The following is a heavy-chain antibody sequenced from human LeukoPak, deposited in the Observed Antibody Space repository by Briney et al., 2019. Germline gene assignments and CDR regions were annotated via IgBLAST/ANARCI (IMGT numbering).Heavy chain of an antibody. CDR1: GSTFSSYH. D-gene: IGHD2-15*01. J-gene: IGHJ4*02. CDR3: ARDFATWYFDY. CDR2: INTYDGNT. Sequence: ASVNVSCKASGSTFSSYHVSWVRQAPGQGLEWMGWINTYDGNTNYAQNFQGRVAMTTDTSTSTAYMELRSLRSDDTAVYYCARDFATWYFDYWGQGTLVTVSS. V-gene: IGHV1-18*01.